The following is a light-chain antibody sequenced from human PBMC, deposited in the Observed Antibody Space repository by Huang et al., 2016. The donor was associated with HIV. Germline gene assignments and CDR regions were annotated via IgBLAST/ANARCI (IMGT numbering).Light chain of an antibody. CDR2: AAS. Sequence: DIQMTQSPSSLSASVGDRVTITCRARQIISTHVSWYQQTTGKAPKLLSSAASNLQGGVPSRFSGSGSVTDFSLTISGLQPEDFGIYYCQQNYLTPLTFGQGTRLEIK. J-gene: IGKJ5*01. CDR1: QIISTH. V-gene: IGKV1-39*01. CDR3: QQNYLTPLT.